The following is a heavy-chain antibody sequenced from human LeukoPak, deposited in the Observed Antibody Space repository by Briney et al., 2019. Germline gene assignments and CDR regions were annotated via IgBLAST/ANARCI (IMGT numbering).Heavy chain of an antibody. CDR1: GGSFSGYY. CDR3: ARALAGRRGWFDP. D-gene: IGHD6-19*01. J-gene: IGHJ5*02. Sequence: SETLSLTCAVYGGSFSGYYWSWIRQPPGKGLEWIGEINHSGSTNYNPSLKSRVTISVDTSKSQFSLKLSSVTAADTAVYYCARALAGRRGWFDPWGQGTLVTVSS. CDR2: INHSGST. V-gene: IGHV4-34*01.